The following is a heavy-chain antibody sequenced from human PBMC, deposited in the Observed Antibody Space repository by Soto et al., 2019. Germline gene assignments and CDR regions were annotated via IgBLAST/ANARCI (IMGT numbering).Heavy chain of an antibody. J-gene: IGHJ4*02. Sequence: GGSLRLSCTGSGFTFGGYSMSWVRQAPGEGLEWVGLIRSKAYSRTTGYAASVTGRLSISRDDSRDMAYLQMDSLEMEVTARYYCTRNLGACSSTACPFDNWGQGTLVTVSS. CDR2: IRSKAYSRTT. CDR1: GFTFGGYS. D-gene: IGHD2-2*01. CDR3: TRNLGACSSTACPFDN. V-gene: IGHV3-49*04.